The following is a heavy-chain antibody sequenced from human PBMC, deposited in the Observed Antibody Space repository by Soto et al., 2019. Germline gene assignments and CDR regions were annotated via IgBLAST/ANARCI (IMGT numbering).Heavy chain of an antibody. CDR2: IYYSGST. CDR3: ASQKLDVHAFFEY. V-gene: IGHV4-39*01. J-gene: IGHJ4*02. D-gene: IGHD1-26*01. Sequence: SETLSLTCTVSGGSISNSSYYWGWIRQPPGMGLEWIGHIYYSGSTYYYSPSLKSRITISVDTSKNQFSLDLTSVTAADTAVYYCASQKLDVHAFFEYWGQGSRVTVSS. CDR1: GGSISNSSYY.